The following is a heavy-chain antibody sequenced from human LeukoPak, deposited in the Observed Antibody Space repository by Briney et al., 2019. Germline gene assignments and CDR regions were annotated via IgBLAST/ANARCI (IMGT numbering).Heavy chain of an antibody. CDR1: GYSISRGYF. CDR2: IYQSGTT. D-gene: IGHD2-2*01. J-gene: IGHJ6*02. CDR3: ARDATSWYFSYGMDV. V-gene: IGHV4-38-2*02. Sequence: PSETLSLTCTVSGYSISRGYFWSWFRQPPGKGLEWIASIYQSGTTYYNPSLKSRVTIPLDTSRNQFALKLKSVTAADTAVYYCARDATSWYFSYGMDVWGQGTTVTVSS.